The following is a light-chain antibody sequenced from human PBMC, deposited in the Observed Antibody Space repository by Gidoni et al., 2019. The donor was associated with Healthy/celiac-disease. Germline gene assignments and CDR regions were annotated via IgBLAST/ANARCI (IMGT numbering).Light chain of an antibody. CDR1: SSDVGGYNY. CDR2: EVS. CDR3: SSYAGSIL. V-gene: IGLV2-8*01. Sequence: QSALTQPPSAAGSPGQSVTISFTGTSSDVGGYNYVSWYQQHPGKAPKLMIYEVSKRPSGVPDRCSGSKSGNTASLTVSGLQAEDEADYYCSSYAGSILFGGGTKLTVL. J-gene: IGLJ2*01.